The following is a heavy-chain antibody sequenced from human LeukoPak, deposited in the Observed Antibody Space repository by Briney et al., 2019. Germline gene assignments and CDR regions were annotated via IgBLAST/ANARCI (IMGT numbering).Heavy chain of an antibody. D-gene: IGHD2-2*01. CDR2: INSDGSST. Sequence: GGSLRLSCAASGFTFSSYWMHWVRQAPGKGLVWVSRINSDGSSTSYADSVKGRFTISRDNAKNTLYLQMNSLRAGDTAVYYCARGGYCSSTSCSHYYYYTLDVWGQGTTVTVSS. CDR1: GFTFSSYW. CDR3: ARGGYCSSTSCSHYYYYTLDV. V-gene: IGHV3-74*01. J-gene: IGHJ6*02.